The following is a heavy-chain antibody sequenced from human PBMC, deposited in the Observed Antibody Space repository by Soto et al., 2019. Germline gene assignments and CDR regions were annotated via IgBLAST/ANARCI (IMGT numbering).Heavy chain of an antibody. CDR1: GFSLDTRGVG. Sequence: QITLKESGPTLVKPTQTLTLTCTFSGFSLDTRGVGVGWIRQPPGKTLEWLALIYWDDDKHYSPSLNSRLTITKDTSKNQVVLRMTNVDPVDTATYYCAHIFDFDWVWAFEYWGQGALVTVSS. CDR3: AHIFDFDWVWAFEY. J-gene: IGHJ4*02. D-gene: IGHD3-9*01. V-gene: IGHV2-5*02. CDR2: IYWDDDK.